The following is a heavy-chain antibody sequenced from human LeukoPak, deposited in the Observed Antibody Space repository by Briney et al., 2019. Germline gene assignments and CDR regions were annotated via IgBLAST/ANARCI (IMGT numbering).Heavy chain of an antibody. J-gene: IGHJ4*02. CDR1: GFTFSNAW. CDR3: GGGPARIRY. Sequence: PGGSLRLSCVVSGFTFSNAWMSWIRQAPGKGLEWVGRIKTKTDGDRTDYAAPVEGRFTISRDDSKNTLSLQMNSLKTEDTAVIFRGGGPARIRYWGQGTLVTVSS. CDR2: IKTKTDGDRT. V-gene: IGHV3-15*01. D-gene: IGHD3-16*01.